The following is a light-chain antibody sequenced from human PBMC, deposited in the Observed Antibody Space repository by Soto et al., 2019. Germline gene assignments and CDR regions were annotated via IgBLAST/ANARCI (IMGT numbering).Light chain of an antibody. Sequence: QSALTQPASASGTPGQRVTISCSGTSSDIGSNFVYWYQQLPGTAPTLFIYRNDQRPPGVSDRFSASRPGTSASLTIGLLRLEDAGEYYCAAWYGRLREVVFGGGTKLTVL. CDR2: RND. CDR1: SSDIGSNF. J-gene: IGLJ2*01. CDR3: AAWYGRLREVV. V-gene: IGLV1-47*01.